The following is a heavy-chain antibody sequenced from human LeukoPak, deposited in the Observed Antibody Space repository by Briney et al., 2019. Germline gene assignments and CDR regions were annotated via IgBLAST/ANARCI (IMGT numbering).Heavy chain of an antibody. Sequence: PGGSLSLSCAASGFTFSSYAMHWVRQAAGKGLEWVAVISYDGSNKYYADSVKGRFTISRDNSKNTLYLQMNSLRAEDTAVYYCYSKSNPSSWFDPWGQGTLVTVSS. D-gene: IGHD2-15*01. CDR3: YSKSNPSSWFDP. CDR1: GFTFSSYA. V-gene: IGHV3-30*01. CDR2: ISYDGSNK. J-gene: IGHJ5*02.